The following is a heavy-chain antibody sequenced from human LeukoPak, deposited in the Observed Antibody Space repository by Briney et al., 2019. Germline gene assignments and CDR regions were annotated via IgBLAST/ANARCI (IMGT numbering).Heavy chain of an antibody. D-gene: IGHD3-10*01. CDR3: ARHPYYYGSGKYYMDV. CDR1: GYTFTSYD. CDR2: MNPNSGNT. V-gene: IGHV1-8*01. Sequence: PGASVRVSCKASGYTFTSYDINWVRQAPGQGLEWMGWMNPNSGNTGYAQKFQGRVTMTRNTSTSTAYMELSSLRSEDTAVYYCARHPYYYGSGKYYMDVWGKGTTVTVSS. J-gene: IGHJ6*03.